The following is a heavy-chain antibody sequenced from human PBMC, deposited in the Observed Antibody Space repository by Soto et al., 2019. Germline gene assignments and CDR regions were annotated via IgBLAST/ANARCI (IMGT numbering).Heavy chain of an antibody. V-gene: IGHV1-3*01. CDR3: AAENDPKVDI. CDR2: INVGNGNT. CDR1: GYTFTSYA. J-gene: IGHJ3*02. Sequence: ASVKVSCKASGYTFTSYAMHWVRQAPGQRLEWIGWINVGNGNTKYSQKFQERVTITRDTSASTAYMELSSLRSEDTAVYYCAAENDPKVDIWGQGAMVTVSS.